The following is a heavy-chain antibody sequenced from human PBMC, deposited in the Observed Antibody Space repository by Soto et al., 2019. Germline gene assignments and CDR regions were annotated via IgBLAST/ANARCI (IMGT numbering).Heavy chain of an antibody. CDR3: ASRELDDK. Sequence: EVQLLESGGRFVQPGGSLRLSCAASGFTFRSYGMSWVRQAPGKGLEWISAISDNGGRTDYADSVKGRFTISRDNSKNTLILPMNTLTAEDTAVYYCASRELDDKWGQGTLVTVS. V-gene: IGHV3-23*01. J-gene: IGHJ4*02. CDR2: ISDNGGRT. D-gene: IGHD3-3*02. CDR1: GFTFRSYG.